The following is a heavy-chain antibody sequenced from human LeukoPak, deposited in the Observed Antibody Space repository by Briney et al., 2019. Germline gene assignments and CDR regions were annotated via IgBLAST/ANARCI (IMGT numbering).Heavy chain of an antibody. CDR2: ISSSSSTI. D-gene: IGHD4-17*01. CDR3: ARDGIYGDYGKSQTQPYYYYMDV. V-gene: IGHV3-48*01. Sequence: PGGSLRLSCAASGFTFSSYSMNWVRQAPGKGLEWVSYISSSSSTIYYADSVKGRFTISRDNAKNSLYLQMNSLRAEDTAVYYCARDGIYGDYGKSQTQPYYYYMDVWGKGTTVTVSS. CDR1: GFTFSSYS. J-gene: IGHJ6*03.